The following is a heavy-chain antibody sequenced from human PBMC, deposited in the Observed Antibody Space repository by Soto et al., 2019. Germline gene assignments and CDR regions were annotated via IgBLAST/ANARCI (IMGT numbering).Heavy chain of an antibody. V-gene: IGHV1-46*01. Sequence: ASVKVSCKAPGDTFTSYYLDWVRQAPGQGLEWMGVINPHGGSTKYAQKFQGRITMTRDTSRSTVYMELSSLRSDDTAIYYCARSSGGNFGIIIEGSNWFDPWGQGTLVTVSS. D-gene: IGHD3-3*01. J-gene: IGHJ5*02. CDR1: GDTFTSYY. CDR3: ARSSGGNFGIIIEGSNWFDP. CDR2: INPHGGST.